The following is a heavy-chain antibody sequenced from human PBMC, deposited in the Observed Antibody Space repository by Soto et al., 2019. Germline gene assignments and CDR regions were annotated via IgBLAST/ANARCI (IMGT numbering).Heavy chain of an antibody. J-gene: IGHJ6*03. V-gene: IGHV1-8*01. CDR3: ARAIRSIVVVPAGYYMDV. Sequence: GASVKVSCKASGYTFTSYDINWVRQATGQGLEWMGWMNPNSGNTGYAQKFQGRVTMTRNTSISTAYMELSSLRSEDTAVYYCARAIRSIVVVPAGYYMDVWGKGTTDTVSS. CDR2: MNPNSGNT. CDR1: GYTFTSYD. D-gene: IGHD2-2*01.